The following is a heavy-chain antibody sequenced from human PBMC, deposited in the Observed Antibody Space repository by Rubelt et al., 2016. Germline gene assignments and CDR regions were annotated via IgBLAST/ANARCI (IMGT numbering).Heavy chain of an antibody. CDR3: AKTPYYMQGYFDY. J-gene: IGHJ4*02. CDR2: ISGSGGST. CDR1: GLTFSSYA. D-gene: IGHD3-22*01. V-gene: IGHV3-23*01. Sequence: GGGLVQPGGSLRLSCAASGLTFSSYAMSWVRQAPGKGLEWVSAISGSGGSTYYADSVKGRFTISRDDSKNTLYLQMNSLRAEDTAVYYCAKTPYYMQGYFDYWGQGTLVTVSS.